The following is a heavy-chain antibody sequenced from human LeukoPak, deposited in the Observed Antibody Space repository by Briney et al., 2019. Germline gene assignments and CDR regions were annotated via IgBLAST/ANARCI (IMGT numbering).Heavy chain of an antibody. CDR2: IYWDDDK. D-gene: IGHD6-13*01. CDR3: AHLIAAADGDY. V-gene: IGHV2-5*02. J-gene: IGHJ4*02. Sequence: SGPTLVNPTQILTLTFTFSWFSLSSSGEGVGWVRQPPGKALEWLALIYWDDDKRYSPSLKSRLTITKDTSKNQVVLTMTNMDPVDTATYYCAHLIAAADGDYWGQGTLVTVSS. CDR1: WFSLSSSGEG.